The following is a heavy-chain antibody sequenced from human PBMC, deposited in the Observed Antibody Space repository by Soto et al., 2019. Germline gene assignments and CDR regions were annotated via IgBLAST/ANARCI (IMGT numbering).Heavy chain of an antibody. CDR3: ARGGYYDSSGSYNFDY. Sequence: SVKVSCQASGGTFSSYAISWVRQAPGQGLEWMGGIIPIFGTANYAQKFQGRVTITADKSTSTAYMELSSLRSEDTAVYYCARGGYYDSSGSYNFDYWARETWSPSTQ. J-gene: IGHJ4*02. D-gene: IGHD3-22*01. CDR1: GGTFSSYA. V-gene: IGHV1-69*06. CDR2: IIPIFGTA.